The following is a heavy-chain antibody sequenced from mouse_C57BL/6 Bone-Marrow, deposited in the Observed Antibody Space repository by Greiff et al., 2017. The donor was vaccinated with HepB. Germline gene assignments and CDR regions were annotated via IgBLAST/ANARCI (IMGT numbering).Heavy chain of an antibody. CDR2: IYPGDGDT. J-gene: IGHJ1*03. Sequence: QVQLKESGPELVKPGASVKISCKASGYAFSSSWMNWVKQRPGKGLEWIGRIYPGDGDTNYNGKFKGKATLTADNSASTAYMQLSSLTSEDSAVYFCERSGILLRYPSCWYFDVWGTGTTVTVSS. CDR3: ERSGILLRYPSCWYFDV. CDR1: GYAFSSSW. D-gene: IGHD1-1*01. V-gene: IGHV1-82*01.